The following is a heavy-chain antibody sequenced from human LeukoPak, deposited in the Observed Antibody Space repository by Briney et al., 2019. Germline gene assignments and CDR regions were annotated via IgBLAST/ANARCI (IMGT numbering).Heavy chain of an antibody. CDR3: VGGVGWLSDY. J-gene: IGHJ4*01. CDR1: GLTFNTYW. Sequence: GGSLRLSCAASGLTFNTYWMNWVRQAPGKGPEWVANIKKDGSEKKYVESVKGRFTISRDNAKNSVYLEMNSLRVEDTTVYYCVGGVGWLSDYWGHGTLVTVSS. D-gene: IGHD6-19*01. V-gene: IGHV3-7*04. CDR2: IKKDGSEK.